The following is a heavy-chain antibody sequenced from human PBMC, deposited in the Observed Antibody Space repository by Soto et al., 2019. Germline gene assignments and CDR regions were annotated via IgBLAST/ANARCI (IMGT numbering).Heavy chain of an antibody. Sequence: EVQVLESGGGLVQPGGSLRLSCAASGFMSWVRQAPGKGLEWVSAISDYGANTYYVDSMKGRFTISRDNAKNTLYLQMNSLRAEDTAVYYCAKGFSGHYYDFRGQGTLVTVSS. D-gene: IGHD3-22*01. CDR2: ISDYGANT. V-gene: IGHV3-23*01. CDR3: AKGFSGHYYDF. CDR1: GF. J-gene: IGHJ4*02.